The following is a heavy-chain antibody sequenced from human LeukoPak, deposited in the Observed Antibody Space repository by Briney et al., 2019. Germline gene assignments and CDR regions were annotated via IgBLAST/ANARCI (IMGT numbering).Heavy chain of an antibody. J-gene: IGHJ4*02. CDR3: ARTPNYYDSSAFDY. V-gene: IGHV4-34*01. Sequence: SETLSLTCAVYGGSFSGYYWSWIRQPPGKGLEWIGEINHSGSTNYNPSLKSRVTISVDTSKNQFSLKLSSVTAADTAVYYCARTPNYYDSSAFDYWGQGALVTVSS. CDR2: INHSGST. CDR1: GGSFSGYY. D-gene: IGHD3-22*01.